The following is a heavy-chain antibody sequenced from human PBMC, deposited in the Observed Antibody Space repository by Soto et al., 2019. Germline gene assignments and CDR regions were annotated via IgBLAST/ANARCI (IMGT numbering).Heavy chain of an antibody. CDR3: ARESLLLWFGESTDDY. J-gene: IGHJ4*02. V-gene: IGHV1-18*01. D-gene: IGHD3-10*01. CDR1: GYTFTSYG. CDR2: ISAYNGNT. Sequence: QVQLVQSGAEVKKPGASVKVSCKASGYTFTSYGISWVRQAPGQGLEWMGWISAYNGNTNYAQKLQGRVTMTTDTSTSTAYMELRRLRSDDTAVYYCARESLLLWFGESTDDYWGQGTLVTVSS.